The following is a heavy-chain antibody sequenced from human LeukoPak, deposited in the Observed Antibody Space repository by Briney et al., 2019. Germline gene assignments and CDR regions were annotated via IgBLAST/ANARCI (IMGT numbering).Heavy chain of an antibody. CDR3: AKVRYPNYDLVIGYDAFDV. CDR2: IYTSGST. J-gene: IGHJ3*01. V-gene: IGHV4-61*02. D-gene: IGHD3-3*01. Sequence: PSETLSLTCTVSNVSISSGSHYWSWIRQPAGKGLEWIGRIYTSGSTNYNPSLKSRVTMSLDESQRQFSLTLTSVTAADTAVYYCAKVRYPNYDLVIGYDAFDVWGQGTMVTVSS. CDR1: NVSISSGSHY.